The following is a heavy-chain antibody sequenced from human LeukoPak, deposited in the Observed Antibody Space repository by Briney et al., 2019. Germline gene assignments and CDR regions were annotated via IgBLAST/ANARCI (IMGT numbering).Heavy chain of an antibody. Sequence: SETLSLTCTVSGGSISSGSYYWSWIRQPAGKGLEWIGRIYTSGSTNYNPSLKSRVTISVDTSKNQFSLKLSSVTAAHTAVYYCAREVKYYDSSGHCFDYWGQGTLVTVSS. CDR2: IYTSGST. CDR1: GGSISSGSYY. D-gene: IGHD3-22*01. V-gene: IGHV4-61*02. CDR3: AREVKYYDSSGHCFDY. J-gene: IGHJ4*02.